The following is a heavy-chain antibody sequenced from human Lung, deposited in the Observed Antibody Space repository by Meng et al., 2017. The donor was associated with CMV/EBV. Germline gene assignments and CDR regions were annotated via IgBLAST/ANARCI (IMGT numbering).Heavy chain of an antibody. Sequence: SXTLSLXCAVYGGSFSGYYWSWIRQPPGKGLEWIGEINPSGSTNYNPSLKSRVTISVDTSKNQFSLRLSSVTAADTALYYCARGILPQRGSTVPTPDYWGQGXLVTGSS. D-gene: IGHD4-11*01. CDR1: GGSFSGYY. CDR3: ARGILPQRGSTVPTPDY. J-gene: IGHJ4*02. V-gene: IGHV4-34*01. CDR2: INPSGST.